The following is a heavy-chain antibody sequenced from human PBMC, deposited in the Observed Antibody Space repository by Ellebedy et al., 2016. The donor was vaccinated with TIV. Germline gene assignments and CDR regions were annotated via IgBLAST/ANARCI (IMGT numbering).Heavy chain of an antibody. D-gene: IGHD3-22*01. CDR2: IGTAGDT. J-gene: IGHJ4*02. Sequence: GGSLRLXXAASGFTFSSYDMHWVRQATGKGLEWVSAIGTAGDTYYPGSVKGRFTISRGNAKNSLYLQMNSLRAEDTAVYYCARVDPDYYDSSGYFLNWGQGTLVTVSS. CDR1: GFTFSSYD. CDR3: ARVDPDYYDSSGYFLN. V-gene: IGHV3-13*01.